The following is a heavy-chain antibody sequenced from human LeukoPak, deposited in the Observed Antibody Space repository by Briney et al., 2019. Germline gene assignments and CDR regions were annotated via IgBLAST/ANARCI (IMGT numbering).Heavy chain of an antibody. V-gene: IGHV3-23*01. D-gene: IGHD3-3*01. CDR1: GFTFSNYA. CDR2: ISGSGGST. CDR3: AKVHDFWSGEAYYYYMDV. J-gene: IGHJ6*03. Sequence: PGGSLRLSCAASGFTFSNYAMSWVRQAPGKGLGWVSAISGSGGSTYYADSVKGRFTISRDNSKNTLYLQMNSLRAEDTAVYYCAKVHDFWSGEAYYYYMDVWGKGTTVTVSS.